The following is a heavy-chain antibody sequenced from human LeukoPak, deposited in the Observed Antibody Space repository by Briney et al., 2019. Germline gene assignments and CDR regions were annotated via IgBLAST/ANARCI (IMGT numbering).Heavy chain of an antibody. CDR2: INPNSGGT. CDR1: EYTFVAYH. Sequence: ASVKVSCKASEYTFVAYHMHWVRQAPGQGLEWMGWINPNSGGTNHARKFQGRVTMTRDTSISTAYMELIGLRSGDTAVYYCARDLPADIWGQGTMVTVSS. CDR3: ARDLPADI. V-gene: IGHV1-2*02. J-gene: IGHJ3*02.